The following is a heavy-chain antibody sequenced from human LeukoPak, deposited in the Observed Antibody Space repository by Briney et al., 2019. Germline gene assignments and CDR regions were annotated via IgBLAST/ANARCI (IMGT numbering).Heavy chain of an antibody. CDR3: ARGGSEGYCSSTSCPNWFDP. J-gene: IGHJ5*02. CDR2: IYHSGST. CDR1: GGSISSGGYS. V-gene: IGHV4-30-2*01. Sequence: SQTLSLTCAVSGGSISSGGYSWSWIRQPPGKGLEWIGYIYHSGSTYYNPPLKSRVTISVDRSKNQFSLKLSSVTAADAAVYYCARGGSEGYCSSTSCPNWFDPWGQGTLVTVSS. D-gene: IGHD2-2*01.